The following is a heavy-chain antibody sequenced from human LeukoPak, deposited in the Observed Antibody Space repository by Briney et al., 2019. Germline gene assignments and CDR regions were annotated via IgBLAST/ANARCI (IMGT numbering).Heavy chain of an antibody. CDR1: GYTFTGQF. Sequence: ASVKVSCKASGYTFTGQFIHWLRQAPGQGLEWMGWIDPPSGAPHYAPKFQDRVTMTRDTSIATAYLEVHRLKSDDTAVYYCARSGFSTVFYLDFWGQGSLIPVSS. D-gene: IGHD5-12*01. J-gene: IGHJ4*02. V-gene: IGHV1-2*02. CDR3: ARSGFSTVFYLDF. CDR2: IDPPSGAP.